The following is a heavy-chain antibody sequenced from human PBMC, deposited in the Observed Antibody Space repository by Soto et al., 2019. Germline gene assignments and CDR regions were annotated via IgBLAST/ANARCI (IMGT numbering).Heavy chain of an antibody. Sequence: SETLSLTCSVSDGPSSNYYWSWIRQPPGKGLECIGYIYYTGTTNYNPSLRSRVTISVDTSKNQFSLNLTSVTAADTAVYYCARLMWYCSGRTCYRDGAMDVWGQGTTVTVSS. CDR1: DGPSSNYY. CDR3: ARLMWYCSGRTCYRDGAMDV. CDR2: IYYTGTT. D-gene: IGHD2-15*01. V-gene: IGHV4-59*08. J-gene: IGHJ6*02.